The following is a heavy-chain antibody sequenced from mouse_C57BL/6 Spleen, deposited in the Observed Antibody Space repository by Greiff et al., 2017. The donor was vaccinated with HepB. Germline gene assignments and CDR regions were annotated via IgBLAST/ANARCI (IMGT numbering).Heavy chain of an antibody. CDR3: ARGILRSYFDY. D-gene: IGHD1-1*01. CDR1: GYTFTSYW. Sequence: VQLQQSGAELVMPGASVKLSCKASGYTFTSYWMHWVKQRPGQGLEWIGEIDPSDSYTNYNQKFKGKSTLTVDKSSSTAYMQLSSLTSEDSAVYYCARGILRSYFDYWGQGTTLTVSS. J-gene: IGHJ2*01. CDR2: IDPSDSYT. V-gene: IGHV1-69*01.